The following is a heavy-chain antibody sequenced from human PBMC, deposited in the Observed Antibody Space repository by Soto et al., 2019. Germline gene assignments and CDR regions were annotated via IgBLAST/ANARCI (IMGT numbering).Heavy chain of an antibody. V-gene: IGHV3-64D*06. J-gene: IGHJ4*02. D-gene: IGHD6-19*01. CDR1: GFTFNSYA. CDR3: VKEGYMRSDWYGQFDY. CDR2: ISSYGADR. Sequence: EVQLVESGGTLVQPGGSLRLSCSASGFTFNSYAMHWVRQAPGKGLEFVSAISSYGADRYYADSVKGRFAISRDNSKNTLYLKMSSLRAEDTALYYCVKEGYMRSDWYGQFDYWGQGALVTVSS.